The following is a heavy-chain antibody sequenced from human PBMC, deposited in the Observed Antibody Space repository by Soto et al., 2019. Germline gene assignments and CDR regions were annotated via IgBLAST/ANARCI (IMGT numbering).Heavy chain of an antibody. D-gene: IGHD5-12*01. CDR2: VYYSGTT. CDR3: AAGGGLPRYY. V-gene: IGHV4-59*12. J-gene: IGHJ4*02. CDR1: GGSINNYY. Sequence: SETLSLTCTVSGGSINNYYWSWIRQPPGKGLEWIGYVYYSGTTNYNPSLNSRVTISVDTSKKQFSPKLSSVTAADTAVYYCAAGGGLPRYYWGQGTLVTVSS.